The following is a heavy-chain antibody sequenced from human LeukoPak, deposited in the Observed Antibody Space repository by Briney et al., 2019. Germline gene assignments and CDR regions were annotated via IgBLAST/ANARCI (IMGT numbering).Heavy chain of an antibody. V-gene: IGHV4-39*01. CDR3: ARRADSSGSTRSFDY. D-gene: IGHD3-22*01. Sequence: PSETLSLTCTVSGGSISSSSYYWGWIRQPPGQGLEWIGSIYYSGSTYYNPSLKSRVTISVDTSKNQFSLKLSSVTAADTAVYYCARRADSSGSTRSFDYWGQGTLVTVSS. CDR1: GGSISSSSYY. J-gene: IGHJ4*02. CDR2: IYYSGST.